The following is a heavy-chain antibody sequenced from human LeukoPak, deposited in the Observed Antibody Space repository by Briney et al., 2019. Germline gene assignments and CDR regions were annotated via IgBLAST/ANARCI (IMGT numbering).Heavy chain of an antibody. V-gene: IGHV3-53*01. D-gene: IGHD6-13*01. J-gene: IGHJ6*04. Sequence: GALRLSCSASGFTVSSNYMSWGRQAPGKGLGWGSGIYSGGSTYYADSVKGRFTISRDNSKNTLYLQMNSLRAEDTAVYYCATRGTSSSWDYYYYYYGMDVWGKGTTVTVSS. CDR1: GFTVSSNY. CDR3: ATRGTSSSWDYYYYYYGMDV. CDR2: IYSGGST.